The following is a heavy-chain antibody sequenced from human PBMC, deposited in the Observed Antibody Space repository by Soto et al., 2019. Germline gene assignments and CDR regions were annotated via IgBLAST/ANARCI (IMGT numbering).Heavy chain of an antibody. D-gene: IGHD3-10*01. V-gene: IGHV4-34*01. CDR3: ARKFVGRFGELLYKSYYYYYGMDV. Sequence: LXLTCAICGGSFSCYYWSWILQPPGKGLEWIGEINHSGSTNYNPSLKSRVTISVDTSKNQFSLKLSSVTAADTAVYYCARKFVGRFGELLYKSYYYYYGMDVWGQGTTVTVSS. J-gene: IGHJ6*02. CDR1: GGSFSCYY. CDR2: INHSGST.